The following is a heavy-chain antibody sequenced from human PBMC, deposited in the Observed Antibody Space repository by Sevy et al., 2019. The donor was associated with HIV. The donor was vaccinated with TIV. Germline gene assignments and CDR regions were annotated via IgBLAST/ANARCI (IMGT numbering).Heavy chain of an antibody. CDR2: ISGSGDST. J-gene: IGHJ4*02. D-gene: IGHD6-19*01. CDR1: GFTFSSYA. V-gene: IGHV3-23*01. CDR3: ARANRYSSDLGY. Sequence: GGSLRLSCAASGFTFSSYAMSWVRQAPGKGLEWVSGISGSGDSTYYADSVKGRFTISRDNAKSTLYLQMNSLRAEDTAVYYCARANRYSSDLGYWGQGTLVTVSS.